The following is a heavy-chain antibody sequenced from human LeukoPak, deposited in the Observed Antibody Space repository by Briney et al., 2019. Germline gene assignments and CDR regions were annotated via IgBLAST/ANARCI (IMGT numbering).Heavy chain of an antibody. D-gene: IGHD5-12*01. CDR3: ARDGYPVGY. V-gene: IGHV3-7*01. J-gene: IGHJ4*02. CDR2: IKQDGSEK. Sequence: GGSLRLSCAASGFTFSSYSMSWVRQAPGKGLEWVANIKQDGSEKYYVGSVKGRFTISRDNTKNSLYLQMNSLRAEDTAVYYCARDGYPVGYWGQGTLATVSS. CDR1: GFTFSSYS.